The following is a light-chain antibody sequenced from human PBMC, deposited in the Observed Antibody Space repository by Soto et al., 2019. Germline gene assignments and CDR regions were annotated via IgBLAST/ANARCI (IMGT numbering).Light chain of an antibody. J-gene: IGLJ1*01. CDR1: SSNIGNNY. CDR2: ENN. Sequence: QSVLTQPPSVSAAPGQKVTISCSGSSSNIGNNYVSWYQQLPGTAPKLLIFENNKRPSGIPDRFSASKSGTSATLAITGLQTGDAADYYCGTWDNSLSIPYVFGTGTKVTVL. CDR3: GTWDNSLSIPYV. V-gene: IGLV1-51*02.